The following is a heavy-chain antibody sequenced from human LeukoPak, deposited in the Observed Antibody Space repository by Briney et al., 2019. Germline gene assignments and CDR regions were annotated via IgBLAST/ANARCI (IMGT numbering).Heavy chain of an antibody. CDR3: ARDSFGDYAIDS. CDR1: GFTFTSYS. D-gene: IGHD4-17*01. J-gene: IGHJ4*02. Sequence: PGGSLRLSCEVSGFTFTSYSLNWVRQAPGKGLEWVSYISSSGSTIYYADSVKGRFTISRDSANNALWLQMNSLRVEDTAVYYCARDSFGDYAIDSWGQGTPVTVSS. CDR2: ISSSGSTI. V-gene: IGHV3-48*04.